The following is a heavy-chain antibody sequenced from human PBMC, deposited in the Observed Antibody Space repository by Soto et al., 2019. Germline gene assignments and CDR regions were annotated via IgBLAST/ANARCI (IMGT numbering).Heavy chain of an antibody. CDR1: GFTFSSYG. CDR3: ARDPGPYYGSASYSFDY. J-gene: IGHJ4*02. Sequence: GSLRLSCAASGFTFSSYGMHWVRQAPGKGLEWVAVIWYDGSNKYYADSVKGRFTISRDNSKNTLYLQMNSLRAEDTAVYYCARDPGPYYGSASYSFDYWGQGTLV. CDR2: IWYDGSNK. D-gene: IGHD3-10*01. V-gene: IGHV3-33*01.